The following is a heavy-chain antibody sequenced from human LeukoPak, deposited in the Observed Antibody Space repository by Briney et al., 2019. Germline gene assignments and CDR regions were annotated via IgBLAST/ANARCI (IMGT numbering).Heavy chain of an antibody. V-gene: IGHV4-38-2*02. CDR2: IYHSGST. Sequence: PSETLSLTCTVSGYSISSGYFWGWVRQPPGKGLEWIGNIYHSGSTYYTPSLKSRVTISVDTSKNQFSLKLSSVTAADTAVYYCTRTLYSSGWCPFDYWGQGALVTVSS. D-gene: IGHD6-19*01. J-gene: IGHJ4*02. CDR3: TRTLYSSGWCPFDY. CDR1: GYSISSGYF.